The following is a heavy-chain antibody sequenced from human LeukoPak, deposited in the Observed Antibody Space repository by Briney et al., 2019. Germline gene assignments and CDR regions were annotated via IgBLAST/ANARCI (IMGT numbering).Heavy chain of an antibody. J-gene: IGHJ4*02. D-gene: IGHD1-26*01. CDR1: GFIFSDHY. CDR2: TRDKANSHTT. CDR3: TRAPSGSREDY. Sequence: GGSLRLSCAASGFIFSDHYMDWVRQAPGKGLEWVGRTRDKANSHTTEYAASVKGRFTISRDDSKNSLYLQMNNLKTEDTAVYYCTRAPSGSREDYWGQGTLVTVSS. V-gene: IGHV3-72*01.